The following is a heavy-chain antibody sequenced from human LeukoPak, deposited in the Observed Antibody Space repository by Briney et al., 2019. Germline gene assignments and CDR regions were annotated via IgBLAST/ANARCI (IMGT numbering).Heavy chain of an antibody. D-gene: IGHD6-19*01. CDR2: VNTNTGNP. J-gene: IGHJ4*02. CDR3: ASIAVAGPTDY. V-gene: IGHV7-4-1*02. Sequence: ASVKVSCKASGYTFTSYAMNWVRQAPGQGLEWMGWVNTNTGNPTYAQGFTGRFVFSLDTSVSTAYLQISSLKAEDTAVYYCASIAVAGPTDYWGQGTLVTVSS. CDR1: GYTFTSYA.